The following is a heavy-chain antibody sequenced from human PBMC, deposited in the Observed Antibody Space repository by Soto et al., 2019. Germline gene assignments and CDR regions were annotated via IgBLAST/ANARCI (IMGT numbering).Heavy chain of an antibody. V-gene: IGHV3-33*01. CDR2: IWYDGSNK. CDR3: ARDQGELLSLFDY. J-gene: IGHJ4*02. Sequence: GGSLRLSCAASGFTFSSYGMHWVRQAPGKGLEWVAVIWYDGSNKYYADSVKGRFTISRDNSKNTLYLQMNSLRAEDTAVYYCARDQGELLSLFDYWGQGTLVTVSS. CDR1: GFTFSSYG. D-gene: IGHD1-26*01.